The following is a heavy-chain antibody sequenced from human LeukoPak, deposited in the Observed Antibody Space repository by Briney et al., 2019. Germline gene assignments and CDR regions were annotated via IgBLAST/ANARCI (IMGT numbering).Heavy chain of an antibody. V-gene: IGHV3-20*04. Sequence: GGSLRLSCAASGFTFDDYGMSWVRQAPGKGLEWVSGINWTGGSTGYADSVKGRFTISRDNAKTSLYLQMNSLRAEDTAVYFCARPLSGVTGYTYGRGIDYWGQGTLVTVSS. CDR1: GFTFDDYG. D-gene: IGHD5-18*01. J-gene: IGHJ4*02. CDR3: ARPLSGVTGYTYGRGIDY. CDR2: INWTGGST.